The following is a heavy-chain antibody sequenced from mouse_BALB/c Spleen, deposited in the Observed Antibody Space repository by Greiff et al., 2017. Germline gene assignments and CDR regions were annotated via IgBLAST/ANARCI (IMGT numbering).Heavy chain of an antibody. J-gene: IGHJ2*01. V-gene: IGHV1S29*02. D-gene: IGHD2-3*01. Sequence: EVQGVESGPELVKPGASVKISCKASGYTFTDYNMHWVKQSHGKSLEWIGYIYPYNGGTGYNQKFKSKATLTVDNSSSTAYMELRSLTSEDSAVYYCAREGRWLLRDYWGQGTTLTVSS. CDR1: GYTFTDYN. CDR2: IYPYNGGT. CDR3: AREGRWLLRDY.